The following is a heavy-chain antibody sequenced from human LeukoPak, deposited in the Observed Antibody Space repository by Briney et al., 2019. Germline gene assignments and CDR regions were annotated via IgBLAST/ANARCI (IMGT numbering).Heavy chain of an antibody. CDR3: AKDSNYGIVVVPAAMPDY. Sequence: GRSLRLSCAASGFTFSSYAMHWVRQAPGKGLEWVAVISYDGSNKYYADSVKGRFTISRDNSKNTLYLQMNSLRAEDTAVYYCAKDSNYGIVVVPAAMPDYWGQGTLVTVSS. V-gene: IGHV3-30*04. CDR2: ISYDGSNK. J-gene: IGHJ4*02. CDR1: GFTFSSYA. D-gene: IGHD2-2*01.